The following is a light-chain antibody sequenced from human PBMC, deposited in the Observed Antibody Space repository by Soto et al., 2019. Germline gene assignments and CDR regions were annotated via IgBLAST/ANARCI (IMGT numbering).Light chain of an antibody. CDR2: DAS. J-gene: IGKJ2*01. CDR3: QQYDDLPYT. Sequence: DLQMTQSPSSLTASVGDRVTITCQASQDISDYLNWYQQRPGKAPKLLIYDASNLETGVPSRFSGSGSGTVFTVTITTLQPEDVATYYCQQYDDLPYTFGQGTKLEIK. V-gene: IGKV1-33*01. CDR1: QDISDY.